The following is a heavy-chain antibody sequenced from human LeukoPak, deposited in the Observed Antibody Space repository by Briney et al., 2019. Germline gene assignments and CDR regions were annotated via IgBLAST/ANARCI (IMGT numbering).Heavy chain of an antibody. CDR3: AKGLINDWSALEY. CDR2: ISGSGGTT. V-gene: IGHV3-23*01. J-gene: IGHJ4*02. CDR1: EFTFSNYA. D-gene: IGHD3-9*01. Sequence: GGSLRLSCAASEFTFSNYAMTWVRQAPGKGLEWVSAISGSGGTTYYADSVRGRFTISRDNSKNTLYLQMNSLRAEDTAVYYCAKGLINDWSALEYWGQGTLVTVSS.